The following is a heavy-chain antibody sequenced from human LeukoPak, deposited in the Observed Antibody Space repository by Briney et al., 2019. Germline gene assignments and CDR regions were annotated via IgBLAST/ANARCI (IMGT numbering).Heavy chain of an antibody. D-gene: IGHD6-19*01. CDR1: GFTFSSYA. Sequence: PGGSLRLSCAASGFTFSSYATSWVRQAPGKGLEWVSAISGSGGSTYYADSVKGRFTISRDNSKNTLYLQMNSLRAEDTAVYYCAKDLPRSPPNSGPWDYWGQGTLVTVSS. V-gene: IGHV3-23*01. CDR2: ISGSGGST. CDR3: AKDLPRSPPNSGPWDY. J-gene: IGHJ4*02.